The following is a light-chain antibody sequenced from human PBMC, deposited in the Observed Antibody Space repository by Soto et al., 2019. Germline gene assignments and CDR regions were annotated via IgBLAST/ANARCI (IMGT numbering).Light chain of an antibody. J-gene: IGKJ4*01. V-gene: IGKV1-9*01. CDR3: QQLNSYPLT. CDR2: AAS. CDR1: QDISDY. Sequence: DIQMTQSPSTLSASVGDRGTITCRASQDISDYLAWYQQRPGKAPKLLIYAASTLQSGVPSRFSGSESGTEFTLTISSLQPEDFATYSCQQLNSYPLTFGGGTKVDI.